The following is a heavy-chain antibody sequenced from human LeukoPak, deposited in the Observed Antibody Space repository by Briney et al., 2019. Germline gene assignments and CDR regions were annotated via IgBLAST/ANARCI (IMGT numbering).Heavy chain of an antibody. CDR3: AKGGVGSSGGYYYYSYMDV. J-gene: IGHJ6*03. D-gene: IGHD2-15*01. CDR1: GFTFSSYA. CDR2: ISGSGGST. V-gene: IGHV3-23*01. Sequence: PGGSLRLSCAASGFTFSSYAMSWVRQAPGKGLEWVSAISGSGGSTYYADSVKGRFTISRDNSKNTLYLQMNSLRAEDTAVYYCAKGGVGSSGGYYYYSYMDVWGKGTTVTVSS.